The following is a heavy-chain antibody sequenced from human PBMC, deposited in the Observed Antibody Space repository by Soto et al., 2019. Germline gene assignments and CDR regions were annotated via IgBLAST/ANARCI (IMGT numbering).Heavy chain of an antibody. CDR1: GYSFTRYY. CDR3: ARDRVYGAHYYYGMDV. V-gene: IGHV1-46*01. J-gene: IGHJ6*02. Sequence: QVQLVQSGAEVKKPGASVKVSCKASGYSFTRYYMHWVRQAPGQGLEWMGIINPSSGSTKYAQKFQGRVTMTRDMSTNTCYMEMSSLRSEDTAVYYCARDRVYGAHYYYGMDVWGQGTTVTVSS. CDR2: INPSSGST. D-gene: IGHD4-17*01.